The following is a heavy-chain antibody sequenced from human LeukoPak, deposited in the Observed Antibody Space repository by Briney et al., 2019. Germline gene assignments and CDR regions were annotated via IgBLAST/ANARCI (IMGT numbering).Heavy chain of an antibody. CDR2: IYTSGST. J-gene: IGHJ4*02. V-gene: IGHV4-4*07. CDR1: GGSISSYY. D-gene: IGHD3-10*01. Sequence: PSETLSLTCTVSGGSISSYYWSWIRQPAGKGLEWIGRIYTSGSTNYNPSLKSRVTMSVDTSKNQFSLKLSSVTAADTAVYYCASLYYYGSGSYYTRGTEYWGQGTLVTVSS. CDR3: ASLYYYGSGSYYTRGTEY.